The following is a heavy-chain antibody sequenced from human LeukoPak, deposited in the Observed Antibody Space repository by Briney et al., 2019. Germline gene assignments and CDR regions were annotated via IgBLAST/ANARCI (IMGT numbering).Heavy chain of an antibody. CDR1: GGTFSSYA. D-gene: IGHD3-10*01. Sequence: ASVKVSCKASGGTFSSYAISRVRQAPGQGLEWMGGIIPIFGTANYAQKFQGRVTITADESTSTAYMELSSLRSEDTAVYYCARSPYYYGSGSSGYFDYWGQGTLVTVSS. V-gene: IGHV1-69*01. CDR3: ARSPYYYGSGSSGYFDY. J-gene: IGHJ4*02. CDR2: IIPIFGTA.